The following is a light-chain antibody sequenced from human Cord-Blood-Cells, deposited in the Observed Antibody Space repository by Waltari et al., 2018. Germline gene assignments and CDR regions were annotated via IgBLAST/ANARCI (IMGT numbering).Light chain of an antibody. Sequence: EIVLTQSPGTLSLSPGERATLSCRASQSVSSSYLAWYQQKPGQAPRLIIYGASSRATGIPDRFSGSGSGTDFTLTISRLEPEDFAVYYCQQYGSSQTFGQGTKVEIK. J-gene: IGKJ1*01. V-gene: IGKV3-20*01. CDR2: GAS. CDR1: QSVSSSY. CDR3: QQYGSSQT.